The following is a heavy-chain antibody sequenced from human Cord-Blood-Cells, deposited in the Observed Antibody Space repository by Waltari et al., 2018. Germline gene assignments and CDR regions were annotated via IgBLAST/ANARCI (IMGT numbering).Heavy chain of an antibody. J-gene: IGHJ4*02. D-gene: IGHD1-7*01. CDR1: GFTFSSYG. CDR3: ARGRGITGTTDY. V-gene: IGHV3-33*01. Sequence: QVQLVESGGGVVQPGRSLRLSCVASGFTFSSYGMHWVRQAPGKGLEWVAVIWYDGSNEYYADSVKGRFTISRDNSKNTLYLQMNSLRVEDTAVYYCARGRGITGTTDYWGQGTLVTVSS. CDR2: IWYDGSNE.